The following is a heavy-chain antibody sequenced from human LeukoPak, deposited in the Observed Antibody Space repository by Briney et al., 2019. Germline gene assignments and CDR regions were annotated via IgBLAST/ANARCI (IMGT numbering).Heavy chain of an antibody. CDR3: ARSYYFDY. CDR2: ISAYNGNT. J-gene: IGHJ4*02. CDR1: GYTFTSYG. V-gene: IGHV1-18*01. Sequence: ASVKVSCKASGYTFTSYGISWVRQAPGQGLEWMGWISAYNGNTNYAQKFQGRVTMTRDMSTSTVYMELSSLRSEDTAVYYCARSYYFDYWGQGTLVTVSS.